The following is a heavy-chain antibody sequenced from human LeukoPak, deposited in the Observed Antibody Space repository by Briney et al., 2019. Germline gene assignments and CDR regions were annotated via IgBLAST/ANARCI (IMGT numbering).Heavy chain of an antibody. Sequence: SSVNGSCKASVGTLISYVISWVRQAPGQRLEWVGGIIPILGIANSAQKFQGRVTINPEKSTRTAYMERRSVRAENKPGCYSVGNSYDRSGYYYADDYWGQGTLVTVSS. CDR1: VGTLISYV. D-gene: IGHD3-22*01. V-gene: IGHV1-69*04. J-gene: IGHJ4*02. CDR3: VGNSYDRSGYYYADDY. CDR2: IIPILGIA.